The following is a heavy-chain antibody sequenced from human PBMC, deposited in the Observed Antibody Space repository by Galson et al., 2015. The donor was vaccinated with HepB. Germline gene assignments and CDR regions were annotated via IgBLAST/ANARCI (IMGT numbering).Heavy chain of an antibody. CDR2: ISYDGSNK. Sequence: SLRLSCAASGFTFSSYATHWVRQAPGKGLEWVAVISYDGSNKYYADSVKGRFTISRDNSKNTLYLQMNSLRAEDTAVYYCARDLWNYYDSSGYYGSTRRFDYWGQGTLVTVSS. CDR3: ARDLWNYYDSSGYYGSTRRFDY. V-gene: IGHV3-30*04. J-gene: IGHJ4*02. CDR1: GFTFSSYA. D-gene: IGHD3-22*01.